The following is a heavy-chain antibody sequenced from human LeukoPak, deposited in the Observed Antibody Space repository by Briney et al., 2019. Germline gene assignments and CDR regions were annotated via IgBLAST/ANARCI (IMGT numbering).Heavy chain of an antibody. CDR1: VGTFSSYA. Sequence: GSSVKVSCKASVGTFSSYAISWVRQAPGQGLEWMGGIIPIFGTANYAQKFQGRVTITADESTSTAYMELSSLRSEDTAVYYCARLTTPRHDYGDYLGGNYWGQGTLVTVSS. CDR3: ARLTTPRHDYGDYLGGNY. D-gene: IGHD4-17*01. V-gene: IGHV1-69*01. J-gene: IGHJ4*02. CDR2: IIPIFGTA.